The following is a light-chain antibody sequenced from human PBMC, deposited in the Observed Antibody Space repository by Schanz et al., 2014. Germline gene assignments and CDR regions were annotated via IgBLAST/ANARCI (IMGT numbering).Light chain of an antibody. Sequence: DIQMTQSPSTLSASVGDRVTITCRASQSISSWLAWYQQKPGKAPKLLIYGASNLQSGVPSRFSGSGSGTEFTLTISSLQPDDFATYYCQHRTFGQGTKLEIK. CDR3: QHRT. J-gene: IGKJ2*01. CDR1: QSISSW. CDR2: GAS. V-gene: IGKV1-5*01.